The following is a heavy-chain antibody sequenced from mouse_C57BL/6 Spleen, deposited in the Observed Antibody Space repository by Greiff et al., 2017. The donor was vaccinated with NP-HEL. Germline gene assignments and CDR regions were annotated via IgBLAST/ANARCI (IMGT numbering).Heavy chain of an antibody. V-gene: IGHV2-6*03. CDR3: ARSILYGYYAMDY. CDR2: IWSDGST. Sequence: VKLQESGPGLVAPSQSLSITCTVSGFSLTSYGVHWVRQPPGKGLEWLVVIWSDGSTTYNSALKSRLSISKDNSKSQVFLKMNSLQTDDTAMYYCARSILYGYYAMDYWGQGTSVTVSS. CDR1: GFSLTSYG. J-gene: IGHJ4*01. D-gene: IGHD2-12*01.